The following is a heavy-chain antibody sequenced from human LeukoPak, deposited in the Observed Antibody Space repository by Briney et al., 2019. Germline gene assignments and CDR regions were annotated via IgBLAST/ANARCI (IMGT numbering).Heavy chain of an antibody. V-gene: IGHV3-21*01. Sequence: GGSLRLSCAASEYTFSSYAMNWVRQAPGKGLEWVSSISSSGAYIYYADSVKGRFTISRDNSKNTLYLQMNSLRAEDTAVYYCAKDRNYGSGKIPLGGMDVWGQGTTVTVSS. J-gene: IGHJ6*02. CDR2: ISSSGAYI. D-gene: IGHD3-10*01. CDR1: EYTFSSYA. CDR3: AKDRNYGSGKIPLGGMDV.